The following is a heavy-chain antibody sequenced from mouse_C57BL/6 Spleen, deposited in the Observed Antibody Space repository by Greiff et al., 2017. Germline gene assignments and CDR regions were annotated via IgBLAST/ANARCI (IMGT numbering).Heavy chain of an antibody. CDR2: IDPEDGET. CDR1: GFNIKDYY. V-gene: IGHV14-2*01. J-gene: IGHJ4*01. Sequence: VQLQQSGAELVKPGASVKLSCTASGFNIKDYYMHWVKQRTEQGLEWIGRIDPEDGETKYAPKFQGKATITAGTSSKPAYLQLSSLTSANTAVYYCARSDAITTDYAMDYGGQGTSVTVSS. CDR3: ARSDAITTDYAMDY. D-gene: IGHD1-1*01.